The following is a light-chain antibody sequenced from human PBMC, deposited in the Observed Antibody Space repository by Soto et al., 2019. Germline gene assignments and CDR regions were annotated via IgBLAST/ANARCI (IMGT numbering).Light chain of an antibody. V-gene: IGKV1-39*01. Sequence: DIQMTKSPCSLSASVGDRVTITCRASQSISSYLNWYQQKPGKAPKLLIYAASSLQSGVPSRFSGSGSGTDFTLTISSLQPEDFATYYCQQSYSTPITFGQGTRLEIK. J-gene: IGKJ5*01. CDR1: QSISSY. CDR2: AAS. CDR3: QQSYSTPIT.